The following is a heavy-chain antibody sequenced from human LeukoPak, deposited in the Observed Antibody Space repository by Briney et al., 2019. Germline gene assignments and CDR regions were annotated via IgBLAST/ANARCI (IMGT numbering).Heavy chain of an antibody. D-gene: IGHD6-13*01. CDR1: GGTFSSYA. Sequence: SVKVSCKASGGTFSSYAISWVRQAPGQGLEWMGGIIPIFGTANYAQKFQGRVTITTDESTSTAYMELSSLRSEDTAVYYCAGDSSSWEYYFDYWGQGTLVTVSS. J-gene: IGHJ4*02. V-gene: IGHV1-69*05. CDR2: IIPIFGTA. CDR3: AGDSSSWEYYFDY.